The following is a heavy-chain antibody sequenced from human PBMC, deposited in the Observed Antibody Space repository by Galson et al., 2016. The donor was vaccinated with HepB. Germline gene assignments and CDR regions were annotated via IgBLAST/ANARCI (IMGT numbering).Heavy chain of an antibody. CDR1: GFTFSSFG. V-gene: IGHV3-30*03. J-gene: IGHJ6*02. CDR3: ATPLGNCSGGTCYGGYFYGMDV. D-gene: IGHD2-15*01. CDR2: ISSDGNNK. Sequence: SLRLSCAASGFTFSSFGMHWVRQAPGKGLEWVAVISSDGNNKYSADSAKGRFTISRDNSENTLYLQMNSLRAEDTAVYYCATPLGNCSGGTCYGGYFYGMDVWGQGTTVIVSS.